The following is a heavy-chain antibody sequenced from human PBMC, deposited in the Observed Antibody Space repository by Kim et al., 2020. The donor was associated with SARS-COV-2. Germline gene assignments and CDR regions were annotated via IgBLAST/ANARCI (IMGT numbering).Heavy chain of an antibody. V-gene: IGHV1-24*01. Sequence: ASVKVSCKVSGYTLTELSMHWVRQAPGKGLEWMGGFDPEDGETIYAQKFQGRVTMTEDTSTDTAYMELSSLRSEDTAVYYCATARVYGDHYAEYFDLWGRGTLVTVSS. D-gene: IGHD4-17*01. CDR2: FDPEDGET. CDR1: GYTLTELS. CDR3: ATARVYGDHYAEYFDL. J-gene: IGHJ2*01.